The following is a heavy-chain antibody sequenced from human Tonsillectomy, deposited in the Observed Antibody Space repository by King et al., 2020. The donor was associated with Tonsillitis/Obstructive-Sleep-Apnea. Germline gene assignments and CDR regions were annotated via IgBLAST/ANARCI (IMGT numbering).Heavy chain of an antibody. CDR2: ISFDGRNK. D-gene: IGHD2-15*01. J-gene: IGHJ4*02. CDR1: GLLFSTYA. CDR3: ARGEPAVVLVPAHFDY. Sequence: VQLVESGGGVVQPGRSLRLSCAASGLLFSTYAMHWVRQAPGKGLEWVAVISFDGRNKFDADSVKGRFTISRDNSKNTLYLQMNSMRAEDTAVYYCARGEPAVVLVPAHFDYWGQGTLVPVSS. V-gene: IGHV3-30*01.